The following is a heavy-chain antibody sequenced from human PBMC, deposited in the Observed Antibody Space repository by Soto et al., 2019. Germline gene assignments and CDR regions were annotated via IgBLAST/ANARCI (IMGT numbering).Heavy chain of an antibody. CDR2: IYYSGST. V-gene: IGHV4-39*01. CDR1: GGSISSSSGY. Sequence: SETLSLTCTVSGGSISSSSGYWGWXRQPPGKGLEWIGSIYYSGSTYYNPSLKSRVTISVDTSKNQFSLKLSSVTAADTAVYYCARQNYRGSDAFDIWGQGTMVTVSS. J-gene: IGHJ3*02. D-gene: IGHD1-7*01. CDR3: ARQNYRGSDAFDI.